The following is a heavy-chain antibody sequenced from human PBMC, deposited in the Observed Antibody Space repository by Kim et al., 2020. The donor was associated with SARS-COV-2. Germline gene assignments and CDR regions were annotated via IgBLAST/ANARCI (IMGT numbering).Heavy chain of an antibody. CDR2: IKSKTDGGTT. J-gene: IGHJ4*02. CDR1: GFTFSNAW. V-gene: IGHV3-15*01. CDR3: TTETLWFGELTFDY. D-gene: IGHD3-10*01. Sequence: GGSLRLSCAASGFTFSNAWMSWVRQAPGKGLEWVGRIKSKTDGGTTDYAAPVKGRFTISRDDSKNTLYLQMNSLKTEDTAVYYCTTETLWFGELTFDYWGQGTLVTVSS.